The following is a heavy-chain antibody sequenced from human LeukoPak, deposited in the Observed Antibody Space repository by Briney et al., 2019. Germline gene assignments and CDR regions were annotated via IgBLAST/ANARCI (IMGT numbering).Heavy chain of an antibody. CDR2: MESKSDGGST. V-gene: IGHV3-15*04. CDR3: TTLDGDYAHDY. J-gene: IGHJ4*02. CDR1: GFTFSNAW. D-gene: IGHD4-17*01. Sequence: GGSLRLSCAGSGFTFSNAWMSWVRQAPRKGLEWVGRMESKSDGGSTDYAAPVKGRFTISRDDSKNTLFLQINSLKTEDTAVYYCTTLDGDYAHDYWGQGTLVTVSS.